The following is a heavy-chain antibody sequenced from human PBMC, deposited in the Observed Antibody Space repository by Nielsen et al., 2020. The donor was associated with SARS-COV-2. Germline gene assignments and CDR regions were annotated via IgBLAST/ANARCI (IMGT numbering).Heavy chain of an antibody. Sequence: SLKISCAASGFTFDDYAMHWVRQAPGKGLEWVSGISWNSGSIGYADSVKGRFTISRGNAKNSLYLQMNSLRAEDTAVYYCARESYYYGDFDYWGQGTLVTVSS. D-gene: IGHD3-22*01. J-gene: IGHJ4*02. CDR2: ISWNSGSI. CDR3: ARESYYYGDFDY. CDR1: GFTFDDYA. V-gene: IGHV3-9*01.